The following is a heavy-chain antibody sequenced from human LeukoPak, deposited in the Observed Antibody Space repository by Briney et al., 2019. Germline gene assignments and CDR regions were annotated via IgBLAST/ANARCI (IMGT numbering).Heavy chain of an antibody. D-gene: IGHD2-2*01. CDR1: GFTFSDYY. V-gene: IGHV3-11*01. J-gene: IGHJ6*02. CDR2: ISSSDSTI. Sequence: GGSLRLSCAASGFTFSDYYMSWLRQAPGKGLEWVSYISSSDSTIYYADSVKGRFTISRDNAKNSLYLQLNSLRAEDTAVYYCARDGSRYCSSTSCYSGYYYYGMDVWGQGTTVTVSS. CDR3: ARDGSRYCSSTSCYSGYYYYGMDV.